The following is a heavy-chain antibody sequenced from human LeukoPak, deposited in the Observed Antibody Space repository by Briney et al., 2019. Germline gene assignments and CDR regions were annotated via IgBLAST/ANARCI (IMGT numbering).Heavy chain of an antibody. V-gene: IGHV3-43*02. Sequence: PGGSLRLSCAASGFTFDDYAMHWVRQAPGKGLEWVSITSGGGGSTYYADSVKGRFTISRDNSKNSLYLQMNSLRTEDTALYYCAKVRAYYYDSSGYYYPDAFDIWGQGTMVTVSS. J-gene: IGHJ3*02. D-gene: IGHD3-22*01. CDR2: TSGGGGST. CDR1: GFTFDDYA. CDR3: AKVRAYYYDSSGYYYPDAFDI.